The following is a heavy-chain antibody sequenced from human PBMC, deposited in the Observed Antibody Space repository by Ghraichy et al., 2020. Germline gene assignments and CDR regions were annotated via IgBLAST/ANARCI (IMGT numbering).Heavy chain of an antibody. V-gene: IGHV3-49*04. J-gene: IGHJ4*02. Sequence: GESLNISCTASGFTFGDYAMSWVRQAPGKGLEWVGFIRSKAYGGTTEYAASVKGRFTISRDDSKSIAYLQMNSLKTEDTAVYYCVTHLRYFDWTTLDYWGQGTLVTVSS. CDR2: IRSKAYGGTT. CDR3: VTHLRYFDWTTLDY. D-gene: IGHD3-9*01. CDR1: GFTFGDYA.